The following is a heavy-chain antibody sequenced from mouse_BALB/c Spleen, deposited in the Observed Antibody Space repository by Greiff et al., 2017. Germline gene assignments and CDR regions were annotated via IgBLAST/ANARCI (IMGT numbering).Heavy chain of an antibody. CDR1: GFTFSDYY. D-gene: IGHD1-2*01. CDR3: ARDEEVYYGTGAY. Sequence: DVMLVESGGGLVKPGGSLKLSCAASGFTFSDYYMYWVRQTPEKRLEWVATISDGGSYTYYPDSVKGRFTISRDNAKNNLYLQMSSLKSEDTAMYYCARDEEVYYGTGAYWGQGTLVTVSA. J-gene: IGHJ3*01. CDR2: ISDGGSYT. V-gene: IGHV5-4*02.